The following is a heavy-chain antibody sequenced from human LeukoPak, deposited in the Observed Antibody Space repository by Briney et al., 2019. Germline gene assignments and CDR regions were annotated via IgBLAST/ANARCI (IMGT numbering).Heavy chain of an antibody. CDR1: GGSISSYY. D-gene: IGHD4-17*01. J-gene: IGHJ4*02. CDR2: IYHSGST. CDR3: ARGGDYGDYVFHY. Sequence: SETLSLTCTVSGGSISSYYWSWIRQPPGKGLEWVGEIYHSGSTNYNPSLKSRVTISVDTSKNQFSLKLYSVTAADTAVYYCARGGDYGDYVFHYWGQGTLVTVSS. V-gene: IGHV4-34*01.